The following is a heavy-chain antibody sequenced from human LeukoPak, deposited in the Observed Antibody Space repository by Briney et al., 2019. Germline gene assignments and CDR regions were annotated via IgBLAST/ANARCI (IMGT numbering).Heavy chain of an antibody. V-gene: IGHV4-59*01. Sequence: PSETLSLTCTVSSGSISSYYWSWIRQSPGKGLEWIGYIYYSGSTNYNPSLKSRVTISVDTSKNQFSLKLSSVTAADTAVYYCARGRGYSYVDYWGQGTLVTVSS. J-gene: IGHJ4*02. CDR1: SGSISSYY. D-gene: IGHD5-18*01. CDR3: ARGRGYSYVDY. CDR2: IYYSGST.